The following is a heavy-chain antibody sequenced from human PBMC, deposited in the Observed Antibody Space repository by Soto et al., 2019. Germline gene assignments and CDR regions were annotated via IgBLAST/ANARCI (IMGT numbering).Heavy chain of an antibody. Sequence: PGGSLRLSCAASGFTFSDYYMSWIRQAPGKGLEWVSYISSSSSYTNYADSVKGRFTISRDNAKNSLYLQMNSLRAEDTAVYYCARDSGYDILTGYYPNWGQGTLVTVSS. CDR3: ARDSGYDILTGYYPN. D-gene: IGHD3-9*01. CDR1: GFTFSDYY. CDR2: ISSSSSYT. J-gene: IGHJ4*02. V-gene: IGHV3-11*05.